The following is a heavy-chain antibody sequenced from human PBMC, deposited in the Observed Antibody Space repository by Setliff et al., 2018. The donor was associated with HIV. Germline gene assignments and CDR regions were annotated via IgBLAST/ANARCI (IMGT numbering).Heavy chain of an antibody. CDR3: ARYRRFADYIDV. V-gene: IGHV4-39*01. CDR1: GDSMSSDNYF. Sequence: PSETLSLTCTVSGDSMSSDNYFWVWVRQPPGKGLEWMGNIFHSGNTYYSPSLKSRVTMSLDTSMNHFSLKLTSVTAADTALYYCARYRRFADYIDVWGKGTTVTVSS. J-gene: IGHJ6*03. CDR2: IFHSGNT. D-gene: IGHD1-26*01.